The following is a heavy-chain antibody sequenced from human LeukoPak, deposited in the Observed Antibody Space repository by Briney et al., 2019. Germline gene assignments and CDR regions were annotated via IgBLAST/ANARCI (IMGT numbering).Heavy chain of an antibody. CDR3: ATVWDIVVVPAANWFDP. CDR1: GYTLTELS. CDR2: FDPEDGET. D-gene: IGHD2-2*01. Sequence: ASVKVSCKVSGYTLTELSMHWVRQAPGKGLEWMGGFDPEDGETIYAQKFQGRVTMTEDTSTDTAYMELSSLRSEDTAVYYCATVWDIVVVPAANWFDPWGQGTLVTVSS. V-gene: IGHV1-24*01. J-gene: IGHJ5*02.